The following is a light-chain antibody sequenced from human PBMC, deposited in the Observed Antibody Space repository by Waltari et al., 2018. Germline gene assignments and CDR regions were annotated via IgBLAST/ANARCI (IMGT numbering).Light chain of an antibody. CDR1: SSDVGGYNY. CDR2: EVS. V-gene: IGLV2-8*01. J-gene: IGLJ2*01. CDR3: SSLAGGGYVV. Sequence: QSALTQPPSASGSPGQSVTISCTGTSSDVGGYNYVSWYQQHPGKAPKLMIYEVSERSAGVPDRCSGSKSGNKASLTVAGLQADDEADYYCSSLAGGGYVVFGGGTKVTVL.